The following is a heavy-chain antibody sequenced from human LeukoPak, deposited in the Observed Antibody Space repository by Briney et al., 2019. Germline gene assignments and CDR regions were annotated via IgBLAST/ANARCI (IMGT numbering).Heavy chain of an antibody. D-gene: IGHD3-22*01. J-gene: IGHJ4*02. Sequence: GRSLRLSCAASGFTFSSYAMHWVRQAPGKGLEWVAVISYDGSNKYYADSVKGRFTISRDNSKNTLYLQMNSLRAEATAVYYCARDVESHYYDSSGYPDYWGQGTLVTVSS. V-gene: IGHV3-30-3*01. CDR3: ARDVESHYYDSSGYPDY. CDR1: GFTFSSYA. CDR2: ISYDGSNK.